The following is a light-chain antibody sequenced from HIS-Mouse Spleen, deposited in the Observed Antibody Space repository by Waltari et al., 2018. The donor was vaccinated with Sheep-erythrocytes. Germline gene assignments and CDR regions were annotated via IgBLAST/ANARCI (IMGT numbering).Light chain of an antibody. V-gene: IGLV2-23*01. Sequence: QSALTQPASVSGSPGQSITISCTGTSSDVGSYNLVSWYQQHPGKAPQLKIYEGGKRTSGVSNRFSGSKSGNTASLTISGLQAEDEADYYCCSYAGSSTPWVFGGGTKLTVL. CDR2: EGG. CDR1: SSDVGSYNL. CDR3: CSYAGSSTPWV. J-gene: IGLJ3*02.